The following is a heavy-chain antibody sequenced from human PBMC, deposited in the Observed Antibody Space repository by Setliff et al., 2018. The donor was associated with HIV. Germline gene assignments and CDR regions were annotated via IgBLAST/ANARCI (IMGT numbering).Heavy chain of an antibody. Sequence: SETLSLTCSVSGAVISRSTHHWAWLRQPPGKGLEWIGALSSTGNTYFNPTLKSRVTLSIYSSKNLFSLKLHSLTAADTAVYFCAAQDLDLVKYYYMDYWGPGALVTVSS. J-gene: IGHJ4*02. CDR1: GAVISRSTHH. D-gene: IGHD2-21*01. CDR3: AAQDLDLVKYYYMDY. CDR2: LSSTGNT. V-gene: IGHV4-39*07.